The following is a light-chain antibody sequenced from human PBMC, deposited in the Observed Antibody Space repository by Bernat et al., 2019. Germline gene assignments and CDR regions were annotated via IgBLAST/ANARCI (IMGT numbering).Light chain of an antibody. CDR3: PRRSNWLRT. Sequence: EIVLTQSPATLSLSPGERATLSCRASQSVSSYLAWYQQKPGQAPRLLIYDASNRATGIPARFSGSGSGTDFTLTISSLEPEDFAVYYCPRRSNWLRTFGQGTRLEIK. CDR2: DAS. V-gene: IGKV3-11*01. CDR1: QSVSSY. J-gene: IGKJ5*01.